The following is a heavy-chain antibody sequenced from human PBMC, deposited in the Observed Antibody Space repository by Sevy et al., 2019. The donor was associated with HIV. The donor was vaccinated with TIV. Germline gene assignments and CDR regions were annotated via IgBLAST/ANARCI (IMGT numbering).Heavy chain of an antibody. D-gene: IGHD6-19*01. Sequence: GGSLRLSCAASGFTFSSYAMSWVRQAPGKGLEWVSAISGSGGSTYYADSVKGRFTISRDNSKNTLYLQMNSLRAEYTAVYYCAKGMTTSGIAVAGTYDYWGQGTLVTVSS. CDR2: ISGSGGST. J-gene: IGHJ4*02. V-gene: IGHV3-23*01. CDR3: AKGMTTSGIAVAGTYDY. CDR1: GFTFSSYA.